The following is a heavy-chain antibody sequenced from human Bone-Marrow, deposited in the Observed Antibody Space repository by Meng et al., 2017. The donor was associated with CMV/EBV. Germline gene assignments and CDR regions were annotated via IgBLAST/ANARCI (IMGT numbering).Heavy chain of an antibody. CDR2: IGTAGDT. V-gene: IGHV3-13*03. CDR3: ARTLSSYSSSYYYYYGMDV. Sequence: GGSLRLSCAACGFTFSSYDMHWVRQATGKGLEWVSAIGTAGDTYYPGSVKGQFTISRDNSKNTLYLQMNSLRAEDTAVYYCARTLSSYSSSYYYYYGMDVWGQGTTVTVSS. J-gene: IGHJ6*02. D-gene: IGHD6-6*01. CDR1: GFTFSSYD.